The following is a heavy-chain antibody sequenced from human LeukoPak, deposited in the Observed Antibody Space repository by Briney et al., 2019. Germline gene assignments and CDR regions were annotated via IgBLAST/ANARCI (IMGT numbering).Heavy chain of an antibody. Sequence: GASVKVSCKTSGYTFTTYAIHWVRQAPGQRLEWMGLINADDGNTRYSQRFQGRVTITADESTSTAYMELSSLRSEDTAVYYCARDRRQKYYYDSSGYYSAPYYGMDVWGQGTTDTVSS. D-gene: IGHD3-22*01. J-gene: IGHJ6*02. CDR1: GYTFTTYA. CDR3: ARDRRQKYYYDSSGYYSAPYYGMDV. CDR2: INADDGNT. V-gene: IGHV1-3*01.